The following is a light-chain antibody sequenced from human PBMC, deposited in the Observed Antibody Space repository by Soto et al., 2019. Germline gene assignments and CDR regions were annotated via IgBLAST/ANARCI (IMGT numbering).Light chain of an antibody. Sequence: EIVLTQSPGTLSLSPGERATLSCRASEIVSSNYLAWYQQKTGQAPRLLIFGASGRATGIPDRFSGSGSGTDFTLTISSLEPEDFAVYYCQQYGSSPRTFGQGTKLDIK. CDR3: QQYGSSPRT. J-gene: IGKJ2*01. V-gene: IGKV3-20*01. CDR1: EIVSSNY. CDR2: GAS.